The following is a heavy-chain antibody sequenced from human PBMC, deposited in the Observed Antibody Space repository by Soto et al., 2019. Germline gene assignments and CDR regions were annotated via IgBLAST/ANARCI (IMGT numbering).Heavy chain of an antibody. J-gene: IGHJ6*02. V-gene: IGHV4-4*02. Sequence: PSETLSLVCAVSGGSISSSNWWRGVRHPPGKGLEWIGEIYHSGSTNYNPSLKSRVTISVDKSKNQFSLKLSSVTAADTAVYYCASNDILTGPHSSYYYXGMDVWGQGTTVTVS. D-gene: IGHD3-9*01. CDR1: GGSISSSNW. CDR3: ASNDILTGPHSSYYYXGMDV. CDR2: IYHSGST.